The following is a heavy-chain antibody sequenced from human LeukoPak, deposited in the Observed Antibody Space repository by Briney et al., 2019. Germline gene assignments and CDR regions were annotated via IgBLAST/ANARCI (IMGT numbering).Heavy chain of an antibody. CDR2: IYEAGNT. CDR1: GFTLSTYD. V-gene: IGHV3-13*01. Sequence: PGGSLRLSCAASGFTLSTYDMHWVRQVTGEALEWVSMIYEAGNTYYTGSVKGRFTISRDNAKNSLYLQMNSLRAEDTAVYYCARLGVGNYFDYWGQGTLVTVSS. J-gene: IGHJ4*02. D-gene: IGHD3-3*01. CDR3: ARLGVGNYFDY.